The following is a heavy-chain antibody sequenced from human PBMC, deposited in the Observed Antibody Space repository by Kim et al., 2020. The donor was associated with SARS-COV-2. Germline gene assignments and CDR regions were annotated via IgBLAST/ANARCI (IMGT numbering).Heavy chain of an antibody. Sequence: GSLRLSCAASGFTFSSYGMHWVRQAPGKGLEWVAVISYDGSNKYYADSVKGRFTISRDNSKNTLYLQMNSLRAEDTAVYYCAKGIVGATSPFDYWGQGTLVTVSS. CDR2: ISYDGSNK. CDR1: GFTFSSYG. D-gene: IGHD1-26*01. V-gene: IGHV3-30*18. J-gene: IGHJ4*02. CDR3: AKGIVGATSPFDY.